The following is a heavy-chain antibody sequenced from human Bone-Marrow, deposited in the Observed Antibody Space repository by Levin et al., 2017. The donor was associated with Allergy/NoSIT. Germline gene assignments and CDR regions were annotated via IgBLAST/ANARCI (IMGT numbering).Heavy chain of an antibody. CDR3: AGAYCGGDCYMRDYFYFGVDV. V-gene: IGHV4-59*01. CDR2: LQSSQYT. D-gene: IGHD2-21*02. J-gene: IGHJ6*02. CDR1: GVSFTNYY. Sequence: SETLSLTCAVSGVSFTNYYWNWIRQSPGKKLEWIPCLQSSQYTKSNPSLEGRVTMSVDTSKSQVSLTLSSVTAADTAVYYCAGAYCGGDCYMRDYFYFGVDVWGQGTTVTVSS.